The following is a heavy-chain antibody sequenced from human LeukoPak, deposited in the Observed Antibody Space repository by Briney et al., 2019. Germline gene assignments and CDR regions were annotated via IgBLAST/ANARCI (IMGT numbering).Heavy chain of an antibody. CDR3: ARESMTESPRYYYYYYMDV. CDR1: GYTFTGYY. CDR2: ISPNSGDT. Sequence: ASVKVSCKTSGYTFTGYYMHWVRRAPGQGLEWMGWISPNSGDTEYAQKFQGRVTMTTDTSTSTAYMELRSLRSDDTAVYYCARESMTESPRYYYYYYMDVWGKGTTVTVSS. J-gene: IGHJ6*03. V-gene: IGHV1-2*02. D-gene: IGHD2-21*02.